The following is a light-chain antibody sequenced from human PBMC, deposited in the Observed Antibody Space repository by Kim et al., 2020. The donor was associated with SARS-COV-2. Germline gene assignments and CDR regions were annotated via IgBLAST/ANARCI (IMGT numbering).Light chain of an antibody. J-gene: IGKJ1*01. CDR2: DAS. CDR1: HTILTN. CDR3: QQYHDWPGA. Sequence: EKALTQSPATLSVSPGERATLSCRASHTILTNLAWYQQKPGQAPRLLISDASTRAAGIPARFSGSGSGTEFTLTISSLQSEDFAVYYCQQYHDWPGAFGQGTKVEIK. V-gene: IGKV3-15*01.